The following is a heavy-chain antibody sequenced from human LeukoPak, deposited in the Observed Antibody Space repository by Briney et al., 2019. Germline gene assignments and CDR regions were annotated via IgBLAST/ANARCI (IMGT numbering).Heavy chain of an antibody. CDR3: ARGYYSLGYFDY. CDR2: ISSSNHAI. CDR1: GFIFSSYS. Sequence: PGGSLRLSCAASGFIFSSYSMRSVRQAPGKGLELLSYISSSNHAIYYADSVKGRFTISRDNAKNSLFLQMNSLRDEDTAVYYCARGYYSLGYFDYWGQGALVTVSS. D-gene: IGHD3-22*01. V-gene: IGHV3-48*02. J-gene: IGHJ4*02.